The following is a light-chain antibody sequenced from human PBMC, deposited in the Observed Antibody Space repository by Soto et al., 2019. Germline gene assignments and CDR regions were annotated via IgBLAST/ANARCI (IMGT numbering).Light chain of an antibody. CDR3: QQYKNWPEYT. J-gene: IGKJ5*01. V-gene: IGKV3-15*01. Sequence: IVMTQSPATLSVAPGERVTFSCRASQGVSRKLAWYQHKPGQAPRLLISGASTRVTGIPARFSGSGSGTEFTLTITSLQSDDFAVYYCQQYKNWPEYTFGQGTRLEI. CDR2: GAS. CDR1: QGVSRK.